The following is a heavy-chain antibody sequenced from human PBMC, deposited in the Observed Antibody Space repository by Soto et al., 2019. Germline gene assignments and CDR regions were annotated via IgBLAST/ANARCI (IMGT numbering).Heavy chain of an antibody. CDR3: ARDRLIAVTGLLRN. Sequence: QVQLVQSGAEVKKPGASVKVSCKTSGYPFTSYGINWVRQAPGQGPEWMGWISAYDDKTIYSQKFPGRVTLTADTSTTTAYMELRGLRFDDTAVYYCARDRLIAVTGLLRNWGQGTLVTVSS. V-gene: IGHV1-18*01. CDR2: ISAYDDKT. J-gene: IGHJ4*02. CDR1: GYPFTSYG. D-gene: IGHD6-19*01.